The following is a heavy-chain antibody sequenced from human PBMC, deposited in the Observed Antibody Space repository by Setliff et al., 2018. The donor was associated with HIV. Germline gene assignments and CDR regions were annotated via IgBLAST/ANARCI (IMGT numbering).Heavy chain of an antibody. CDR3: AREQVGFGPPRGMDV. CDR2: VNPNRGNT. D-gene: IGHD3-10*01. J-gene: IGHJ6*02. CDR1: GYIFMNND. V-gene: IGHV1-8*03. Sequence: GASVKVSCKASGYIFMNNDISWVRQAPGQGLEWVGWVNPNRGNTGFAQKFQGRLTITRDTSKSTVYMELSSLRSEDTAVYYCAREQVGFGPPRGMDVWGQGTTVTVSS.